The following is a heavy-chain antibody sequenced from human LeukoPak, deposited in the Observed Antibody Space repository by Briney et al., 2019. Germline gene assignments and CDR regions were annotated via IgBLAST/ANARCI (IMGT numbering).Heavy chain of an antibody. CDR2: MNPNSGNT. Sequence: AASVKVSCKASGYTFTSYDINWVRQATGQGLEWMGWMNPNSGNTGYAQKFQGRVTITADESTSTAYMELSSLRSEDTAVYYCAKIYCSSNSCYDGRGWFDPWGQGTLVTVSS. V-gene: IGHV1-8*01. J-gene: IGHJ5*02. D-gene: IGHD2-2*01. CDR3: AKIYCSSNSCYDGRGWFDP. CDR1: GYTFTSYD.